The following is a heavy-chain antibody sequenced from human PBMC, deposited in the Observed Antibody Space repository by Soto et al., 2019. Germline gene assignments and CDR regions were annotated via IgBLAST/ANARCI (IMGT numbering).Heavy chain of an antibody. J-gene: IGHJ4*02. CDR1: GFTFSNAW. D-gene: IGHD6-13*01. Sequence: GGSLRLSCAASGFTFSNAWMNWVRQAPGKGLEWVGRIKSKTDGGTTDYAAPVKGRFTISRDDSKNTLYLQMNSLKTEDTAVYYCAKDAISPGAAAGTLYYFDYWGQGTLVTVSS. V-gene: IGHV3-15*07. CDR3: AKDAISPGAAAGTLYYFDY. CDR2: IKSKTDGGTT.